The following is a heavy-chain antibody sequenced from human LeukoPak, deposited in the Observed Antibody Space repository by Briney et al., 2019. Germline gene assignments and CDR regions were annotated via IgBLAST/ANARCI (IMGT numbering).Heavy chain of an antibody. Sequence: PGGSLRLSCSASGFTFSSSPMHWVRQAPGKTLEYVSAISSDGHNTYYADSVEGRFTMSRDNSKNTLSLQMSSLRAEDTAVYYCVPHINYSYQYWGRGTQVTVS. CDR3: VPHINYSYQY. J-gene: IGHJ4*02. CDR2: ISSDGHNT. CDR1: GFTFSSSP. D-gene: IGHD5-18*01. V-gene: IGHV3-64D*06.